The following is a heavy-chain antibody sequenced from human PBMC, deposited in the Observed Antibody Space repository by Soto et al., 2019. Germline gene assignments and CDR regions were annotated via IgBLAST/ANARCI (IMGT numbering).Heavy chain of an antibody. Sequence: KVGRKGSSRWLRNHDNSWVRHAPGQGLEWMGGIIPIFGTANYAQKFQGRVTITADESTSTAYMELSSLRSEDTAVYYCARDIGYYDSSGCYWGQGTLVTVSS. CDR1: SRWLRNHD. CDR2: IIPIFGTA. J-gene: IGHJ4*02. D-gene: IGHD3-22*01. CDR3: ARDIGYYDSSGCY. V-gene: IGHV1-69*01.